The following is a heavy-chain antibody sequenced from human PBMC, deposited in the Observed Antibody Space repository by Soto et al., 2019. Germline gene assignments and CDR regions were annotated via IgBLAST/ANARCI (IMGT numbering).Heavy chain of an antibody. V-gene: IGHV3-74*01. CDR2: INSDGSTI. CDR3: ARGIRNNYGNDY. J-gene: IGHJ4*02. Sequence: EVHLVESGGDLVQPGGSLRLSCAASGFTFTSYWMHWVRQAPGKGLEWVSRINSDGSTINYADSVKGRFTFSRDNAKNTVYLQMNSLRAEDTAVYYCARGIRNNYGNDYWGQGTLVTVSS. CDR1: GFTFTSYW. D-gene: IGHD5-18*01.